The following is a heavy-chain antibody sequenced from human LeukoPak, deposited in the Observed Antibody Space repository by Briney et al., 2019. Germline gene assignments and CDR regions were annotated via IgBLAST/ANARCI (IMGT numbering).Heavy chain of an antibody. J-gene: IGHJ4*02. D-gene: IGHD5-18*01. Sequence: GGSLRLSCAASGFTFSSYWMHWVRQAPGKGLVWVSRISPDGSSTSYADSVKSRFTISRDNAKNTLYLQMDGLRAEDTAVYYCARGPGTNTYGIFHWGQGTLVTVSS. CDR1: GFTFSSYW. CDR2: ISPDGSST. CDR3: ARGPGTNTYGIFH. V-gene: IGHV3-74*01.